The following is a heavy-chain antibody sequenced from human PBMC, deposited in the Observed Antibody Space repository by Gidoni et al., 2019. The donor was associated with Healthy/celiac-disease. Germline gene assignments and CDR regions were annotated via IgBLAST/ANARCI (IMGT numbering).Heavy chain of an antibody. J-gene: IGHJ4*02. V-gene: IGHV3-66*01. Sequence: EVQLVESGGGLVQPGGSLRLSCAAAGFTVSSNYTSWVRPAPGKGLEWGSVIYSGGSTYYADSVKGRFTISRDNSKNTLYLQMNSLRAEDTAVYYCARDGKQLIYFDYWGQGTLVTVSS. CDR2: IYSGGST. D-gene: IGHD6-13*01. CDR3: ARDGKQLIYFDY. CDR1: GFTVSSNY.